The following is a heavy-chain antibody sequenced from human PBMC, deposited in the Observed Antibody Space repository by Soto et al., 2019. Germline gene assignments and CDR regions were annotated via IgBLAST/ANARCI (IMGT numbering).Heavy chain of an antibody. Sequence: GGSLRLSCAASVFTFSSYEMNWVRQAPGNGLEWVSYISSSGSTIYYADSVKGRFTISRDNAKNSLYLQMNSLRAEDTAVYYCAGGGGYCSGGSCYYLPVDYWGQGTLVTVSS. V-gene: IGHV3-48*03. CDR3: AGGGGYCSGGSCYYLPVDY. CDR1: VFTFSSYE. D-gene: IGHD2-15*01. CDR2: ISSSGSTI. J-gene: IGHJ4*02.